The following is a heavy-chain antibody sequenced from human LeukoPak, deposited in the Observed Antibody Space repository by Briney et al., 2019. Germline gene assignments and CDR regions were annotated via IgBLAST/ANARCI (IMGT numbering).Heavy chain of an antibody. D-gene: IGHD6-19*01. CDR3: ARDLVAVADLYYYYYGMDV. CDR2: ISYDGSNK. J-gene: IGHJ6*02. V-gene: IGHV3-30-3*01. CDR1: GFTFSSYA. Sequence: GGSLRLSCAAPGFTFSSYAMHWVRQAPGKGLEWVAVISYDGSNKYYADSVKGRFTISRDNSKNTLYLQMNSLRAEDTAVYYCARDLVAVADLYYYYYGMDVWGQGTTVTVSS.